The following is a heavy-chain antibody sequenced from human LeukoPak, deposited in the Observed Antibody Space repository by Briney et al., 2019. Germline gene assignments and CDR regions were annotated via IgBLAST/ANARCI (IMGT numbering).Heavy chain of an antibody. V-gene: IGHV3-21*01. CDR3: ASIGYYGSGSYW. CDR2: ISSSSSYI. J-gene: IGHJ4*01. CDR1: GFTFSSYS. Sequence: GGSLRLSCAASGFTFSSYSVNWVRQAPGKGLEGVSSISSSSSYIYYADSVKGRFTISIDNAKNSLYLQLNSLRAEDTAVYYCASIGYYGSGSYWRGHGTLVTVSS. D-gene: IGHD3-10*01.